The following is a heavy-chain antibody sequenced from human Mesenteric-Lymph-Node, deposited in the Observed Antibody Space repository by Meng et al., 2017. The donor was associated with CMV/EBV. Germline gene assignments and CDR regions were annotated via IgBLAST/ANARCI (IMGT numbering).Heavy chain of an antibody. V-gene: IGHV3-30-3*01. CDR3: ANPNPGIAAAGPH. CDR1: GFTFSVYV. J-gene: IGHJ4*02. CDR2: ISNDGGIK. D-gene: IGHD6-13*01. Sequence: GESLKISCAASGFTFSVYVMHWVRQAPGKGLEWVAVISNDGGIKYFADSVKGRFTISRDNSKNMVYLQMSSLRPEDTAVYYCANPNPGIAAAGPHWGQGTLVTVSS.